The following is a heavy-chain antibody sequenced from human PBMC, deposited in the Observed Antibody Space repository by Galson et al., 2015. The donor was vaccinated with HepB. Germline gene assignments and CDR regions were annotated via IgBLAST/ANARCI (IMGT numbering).Heavy chain of an antibody. D-gene: IGHD6-19*01. CDR3: ARRGIAVAGTGVYYYYYYGMDV. J-gene: IGHJ6*02. CDR1: GFTFSSYS. Sequence: SLRLSCAASGFTFSSYSINWVRQAPGKGLEWVSYISSSSSTIYYADSVKGRFTISRDNAKNSLYLQMNSLRDEDTAVYYCARRGIAVAGTGVYYYYYYGMDVWGQGTTVTVSS. CDR2: ISSSSSTI. V-gene: IGHV3-48*02.